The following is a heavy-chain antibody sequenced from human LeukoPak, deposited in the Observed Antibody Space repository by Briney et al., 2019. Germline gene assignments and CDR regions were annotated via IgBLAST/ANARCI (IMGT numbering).Heavy chain of an antibody. CDR1: GFTFRTYW. D-gene: IGHD1-26*01. CDR2: INEDGSIT. Sequence: GGSLRLSCAVSGFTFRTYWMHWVRQVPGEGPVWVSRINEDGSITNYADSVKGRFSISRDNAKNTLYLQMNSLRAEDTAVYYCGRDLGGRSGYWGQGTLVTVSS. CDR3: GRDLGGRSGY. J-gene: IGHJ4*02. V-gene: IGHV3-74*01.